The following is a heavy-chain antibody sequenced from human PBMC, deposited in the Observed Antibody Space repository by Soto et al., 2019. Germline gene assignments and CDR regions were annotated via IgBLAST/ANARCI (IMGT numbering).Heavy chain of an antibody. D-gene: IGHD1-26*01. CDR2: IGGGGDDT. J-gene: IGHJ5*02. CDR3: AKGAVGETLGADDWFDP. Sequence: PSETLSLTCTVSGASLSSYCWSWVRQPPGKGLEWVSGIGGGGDDTYYADSVKGRFIISRDNSKSTLSLQMNGLRAEDTAVYYCAKGAVGETLGADDWFDPWGQGTLVTVSS. CDR1: GASLSSYC. V-gene: IGHV3-23*01.